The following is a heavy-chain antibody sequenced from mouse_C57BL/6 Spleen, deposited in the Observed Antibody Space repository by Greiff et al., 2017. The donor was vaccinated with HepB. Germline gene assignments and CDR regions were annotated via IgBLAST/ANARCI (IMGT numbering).Heavy chain of an antibody. D-gene: IGHD1-1*01. CDR1: GYTFTSYW. Sequence: VQLQQSGAELVRPGSSVKLSCKASGYTFTSYWMHWVKQRPIQGLEWIGNIDPSDSETHYNQKFKDKATLTVDKSSITAYMQLSSLTSEDSAVYYCARMYYGSHWYFDVWGTGTTVTVSS. CDR2: IDPSDSET. CDR3: ARMYYGSHWYFDV. J-gene: IGHJ1*03. V-gene: IGHV1-52*01.